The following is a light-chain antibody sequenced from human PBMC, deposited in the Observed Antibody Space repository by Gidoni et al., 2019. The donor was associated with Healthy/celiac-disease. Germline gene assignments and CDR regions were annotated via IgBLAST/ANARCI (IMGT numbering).Light chain of an antibody. CDR1: NIGSKS. CDR3: QVCDSSSDHYV. CDR2: DDS. Sequence: SYVLTQPPSVSVVPGQTARITCGGNNIGSKSVHWYQQKPGKAPVLVVYDDSDRPSGIPERFSGSNSGNTATLTISRVEAVDEADYYCQVCDSSSDHYVFGTGTKVTVL. J-gene: IGLJ1*01. V-gene: IGLV3-21*02.